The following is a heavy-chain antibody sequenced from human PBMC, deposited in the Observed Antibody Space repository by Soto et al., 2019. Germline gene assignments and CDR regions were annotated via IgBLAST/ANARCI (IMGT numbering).Heavy chain of an antibody. CDR3: AIEIGYSYAYYFDY. J-gene: IGHJ4*02. CDR1: GGTFSSYA. D-gene: IGHD5-18*01. Sequence: ASVKVSCNASGGTFSSYAISWVRPAPGQGLEWMGGLIPIFGTANYAQKFQGRVTITADESTSTAYMELSSLRSEDTAVYYCAIEIGYSYAYYFDYGGQGTLVTVSS. V-gene: IGHV1-69*13. CDR2: LIPIFGTA.